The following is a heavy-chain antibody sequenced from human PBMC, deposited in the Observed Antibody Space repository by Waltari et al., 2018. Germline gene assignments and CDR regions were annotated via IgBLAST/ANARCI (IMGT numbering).Heavy chain of an antibody. D-gene: IGHD3-3*01. V-gene: IGHV3-30*01. Sequence: QVQLVESGGGVVQPERSLRLSCVVSGFTFSNYAMHWVRQAPGKWLEWVAVISVYDNNKYFAVSVKVRFTISRYNARSTLYLQMNSLRIDYTSVYYCAALNIFCSDVTWGQGTLVSVSS. CDR2: ISVYDNNK. J-gene: IGHJ4*02. CDR1: GFTFSNYA. CDR3: AALNIFCSDVT.